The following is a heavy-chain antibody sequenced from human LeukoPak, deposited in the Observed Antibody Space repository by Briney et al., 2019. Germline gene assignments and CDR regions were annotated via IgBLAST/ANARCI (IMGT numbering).Heavy chain of an antibody. J-gene: IGHJ4*02. V-gene: IGHV3-23*01. Sequence: PGASLRLSCAASGFTLSSYAMSWVRQAPGKGLEWVSAISSSGGSTYYADSVKGRFTISRDNSKNTLYLQMNSLRAEDTAVYYCAGTVVGATVYWGQGTLVTVSS. CDR3: AGTVVGATVY. D-gene: IGHD1-26*01. CDR1: GFTLSSYA. CDR2: ISSSGGST.